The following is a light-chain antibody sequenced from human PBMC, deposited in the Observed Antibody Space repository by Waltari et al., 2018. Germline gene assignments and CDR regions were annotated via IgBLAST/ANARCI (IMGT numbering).Light chain of an antibody. J-gene: IGLJ3*02. CDR3: AAWDDTLKGL. CDR2: NDD. CDR1: SSHIGSNT. V-gene: IGLV1-44*01. Sequence: QSVLTQPPSASGAPGQRVTITCPIGSSHIGSNTVNWYQQFPGTAPKLLMFNDDQRASGVPGRFSGSRSVTSASLAISGLQSEDEATYYCAAWDDTLKGLFGGGTTLTVL.